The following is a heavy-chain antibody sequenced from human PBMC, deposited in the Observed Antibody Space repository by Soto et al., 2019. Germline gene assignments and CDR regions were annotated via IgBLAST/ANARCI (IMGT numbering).Heavy chain of an antibody. CDR1: GYIFNSYN. CDR3: ARTYCAGDCRARYFDY. CDR2: MNPSSGST. Sequence: ASVKVSCKASGYIFNSYNIHWVRQAPGQALEWMVIMNPSSGSTNYAEKFQDRVTVTRDTSTSTVYMGLSSLRSDDTAVYYCARTYCAGDCRARYFDYWGQGTLVTVSS. V-gene: IGHV1-46*02. D-gene: IGHD2-21*02. J-gene: IGHJ4*01.